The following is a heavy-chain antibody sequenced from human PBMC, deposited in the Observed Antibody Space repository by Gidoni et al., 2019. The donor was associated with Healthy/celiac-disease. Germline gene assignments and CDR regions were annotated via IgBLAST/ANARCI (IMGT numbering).Heavy chain of an antibody. CDR1: GGSISSSSYY. D-gene: IGHD2-8*01. CDR3: ARPTNCTNGVCYTLFGY. CDR2: IYYSGST. Sequence: QLQLQESGPGLVKPSETLSLTCPVSGGSISSSSYYWGWIRQPPGKGLEWIGSIYYSGSTYYNPSLKSRVTISVDTFKNQFSLKLSSVTAADTAVYYCARPTNCTNGVCYTLFGYWGQGTLVTVSS. V-gene: IGHV4-39*01. J-gene: IGHJ4*02.